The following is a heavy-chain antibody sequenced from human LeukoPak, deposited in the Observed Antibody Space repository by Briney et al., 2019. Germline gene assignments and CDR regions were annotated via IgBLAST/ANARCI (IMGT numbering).Heavy chain of an antibody. CDR3: ARDHEPGLGYCSGGSCYAFDI. J-gene: IGHJ3*02. V-gene: IGHV1-2*02. CDR2: INPNSGGT. D-gene: IGHD2-15*01. CDR1: GYTFTGYY. Sequence: ASVKVSCKASGYTFTGYYMHWVRQAPGQGLEWMGLINPNSGGTNYAQKFQGRVTMTRDTSISTAYMELSRLRSDDTAVYYCARDHEPGLGYCSGGSCYAFDIWGQGTMVTVSS.